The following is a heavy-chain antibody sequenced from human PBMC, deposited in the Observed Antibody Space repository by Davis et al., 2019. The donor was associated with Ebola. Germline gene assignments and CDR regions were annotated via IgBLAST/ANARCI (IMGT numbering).Heavy chain of an antibody. D-gene: IGHD3-3*01. CDR3: TTDLLGRFLEG. CDR1: GGTFSSYA. J-gene: IGHJ4*02. Sequence: SVKVSCKASGGTFSSYAISWVRQAPGQGLEWMGGIIPIFGTANYAQKFQGRVTITADESTSTAYMELSSLRSEDTAVYYCTTDLLGRFLEGGGQGTLVTVSS. CDR2: IIPIFGTA. V-gene: IGHV1-69*13.